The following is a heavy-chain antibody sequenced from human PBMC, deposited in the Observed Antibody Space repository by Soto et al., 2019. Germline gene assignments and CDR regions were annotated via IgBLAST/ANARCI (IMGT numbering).Heavy chain of an antibody. V-gene: IGHV3-53*01. CDR1: GFTVSSNY. J-gene: IGHJ4*02. D-gene: IGHD3-10*01. CDR3: ARTITMVRGVIAPAYYFDY. Sequence: ESGGGLIQPGGSLRLSCAASGFTVSSNYMSWVRQAPGKGLEWVSVIYSGGSTYYADSVKGRFTISRDNSKNTLYLQMNSLRAEDTAVYYCARTITMVRGVIAPAYYFDYWGQGTLVTVSS. CDR2: IYSGGST.